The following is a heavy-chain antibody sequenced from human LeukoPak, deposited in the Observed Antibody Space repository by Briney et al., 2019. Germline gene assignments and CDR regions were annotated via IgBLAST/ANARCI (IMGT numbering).Heavy chain of an antibody. V-gene: IGHV4-4*07. Sequence: SETLSLTCTFSGGSISSYYWSWIRQPAGKGLEWIGRIYTSGSTNYNPSLKSRVTMSVDTSKNQFSLKLSSVTAADTAVYYCARVTHYYDSSGYYSDYFDYWGQGTLVTVSS. D-gene: IGHD3-22*01. CDR1: GGSISSYY. J-gene: IGHJ4*02. CDR3: ARVTHYYDSSGYYSDYFDY. CDR2: IYTSGST.